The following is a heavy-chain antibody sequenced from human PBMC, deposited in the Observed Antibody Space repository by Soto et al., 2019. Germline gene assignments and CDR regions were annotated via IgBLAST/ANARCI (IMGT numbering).Heavy chain of an antibody. CDR1: WFPFWGYS. CDR2: IRSKAYGGTT. D-gene: IGHD6-13*01. Sequence: GGSLKLSCSTFWFPFWGYSFSWVPQAPGEGVGGVGFIRSKAYGGTTEYAASVKGRFTISRDDSKSIAYLQMNSLKTEDTAVYYCTRDQFIGGLGIAENWIDPWGQGTLVTVSS. CDR3: TRDQFIGGLGIAENWIDP. J-gene: IGHJ5*02. V-gene: IGHV3-49*04.